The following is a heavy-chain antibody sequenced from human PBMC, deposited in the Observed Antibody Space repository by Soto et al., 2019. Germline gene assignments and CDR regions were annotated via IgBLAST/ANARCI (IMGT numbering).Heavy chain of an antibody. CDR3: VSWVSQHFDY. Sequence: PGWSLRLSCALFVFTFNSRSSHGMSWVRQAPGKGPEWVSTISSDGANKHYAESVKGRFTISKDTSRNTVDLHMNSLGAEDTAMYFCVSWVSQHFDYWGQGILVTVSS. CDR2: ISSDGANK. V-gene: IGHV3-23*01. CDR1: VFTFNSRSSHG. J-gene: IGHJ4*02. D-gene: IGHD2-8*01.